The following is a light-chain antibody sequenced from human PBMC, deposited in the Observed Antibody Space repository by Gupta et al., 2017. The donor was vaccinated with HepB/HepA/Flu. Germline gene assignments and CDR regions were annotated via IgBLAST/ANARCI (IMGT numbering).Light chain of an antibody. V-gene: IGKV4-1*01. CDR3: QQYYNAPGL. CDR2: WAS. J-gene: IGKJ4*01. CDR1: QSVLYSSNNKNY. Sequence: DIVMTQSPDSLAVSLGERAIINCKSSQSVLYSSNNKNYLAWYQQKPGQPPRLLIYWASSRESGVPDRFSGSGSGTDFTLTISSLQAEDVAVYYCQQYYNAPGLFGGGTKVEIK.